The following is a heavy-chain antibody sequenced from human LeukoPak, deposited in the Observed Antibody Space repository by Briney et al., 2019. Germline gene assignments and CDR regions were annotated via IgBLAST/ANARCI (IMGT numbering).Heavy chain of an antibody. CDR3: ARVNSYYDILTGYYNYYYYGMDV. V-gene: IGHV4-34*01. Sequence: SETLSLTCAVYGGSFSGYYWSWIRQPPGKGLEWIGEINRSGSTNYNPSLKSRVTISVDTSKNQFSLKLSSVTAADTAVYYCARVNSYYDILTGYYNYYYYGMDVWGQGTTVTVSS. J-gene: IGHJ6*02. CDR2: INRSGST. CDR1: GGSFSGYY. D-gene: IGHD3-9*01.